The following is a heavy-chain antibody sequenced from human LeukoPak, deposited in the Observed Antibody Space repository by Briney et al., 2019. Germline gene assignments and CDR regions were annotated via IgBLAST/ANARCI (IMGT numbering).Heavy chain of an antibody. CDR2: INPNSGGT. CDR3: ASCFESICYKSPDYSYYYMDV. V-gene: IGHV1-2*02. D-gene: IGHD2-2*02. CDR1: GYTFTGYY. J-gene: IGHJ6*03. Sequence: GASVKVSCKASGYTFTGYYMHWVRQAPGQGLEWMGWINPNSGGTNYAQKFQGRVTITADESTSTAYMELSSLRSEDTAVYYCASCFESICYKSPDYSYYYMDVWGKGTTVSVSS.